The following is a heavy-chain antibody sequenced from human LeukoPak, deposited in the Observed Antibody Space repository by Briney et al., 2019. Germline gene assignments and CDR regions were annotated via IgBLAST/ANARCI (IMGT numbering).Heavy chain of an antibody. Sequence: PSETLSLTCAVYGGSFSGYYWSWIRQPPGKGLEWIGEINHSGSTNYNPSLKSRVTISVDTSKNQFSLKLSSVTAADTAVYYCARATTYYDFWSGYYTGIRSGYGMDVWGQGTTVTVSS. V-gene: IGHV4-34*01. CDR1: GGSFSGYY. J-gene: IGHJ6*02. D-gene: IGHD3-3*01. CDR3: ARATTYYDFWSGYYTGIRSGYGMDV. CDR2: INHSGST.